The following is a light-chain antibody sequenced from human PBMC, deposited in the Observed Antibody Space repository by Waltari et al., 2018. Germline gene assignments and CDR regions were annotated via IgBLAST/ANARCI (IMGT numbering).Light chain of an antibody. CDR2: DVS. CDR3: SSYISSSTLEL. CDR1: SSDVGAYNY. Sequence: QSALTQPASVSGSPGQSITISCTGTSSDVGAYNYVSWYQQHPGKAPKLMIFDVSNRLSGVSNRFSGSKSGNTASLTISGLQAEDEAGYYCSSYISSSTLELFGGGTSLTVL. J-gene: IGLJ2*01. V-gene: IGLV2-14*03.